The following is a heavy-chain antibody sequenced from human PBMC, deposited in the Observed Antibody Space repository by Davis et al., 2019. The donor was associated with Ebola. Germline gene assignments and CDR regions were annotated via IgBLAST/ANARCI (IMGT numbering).Heavy chain of an antibody. D-gene: IGHD3-16*02. CDR1: GFTLTKYA. V-gene: IGHV1-3*01. J-gene: IGHJ6*04. CDR2: INAGNGNT. CDR3: ARNLSPYYYGMDV. Sequence: ASVKVSCKASGFTLTKYAMHWVRQAPGQRLEWMGWINAGNGNTKYSQKFQGRVTITRDTSASTAYMELSSLRSEDTAVYYCARNLSPYYYGMDVWGKGTTVTVSS.